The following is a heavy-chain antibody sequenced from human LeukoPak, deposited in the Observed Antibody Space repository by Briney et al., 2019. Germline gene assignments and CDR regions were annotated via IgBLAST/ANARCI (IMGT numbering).Heavy chain of an antibody. CDR3: ARARRLQLWGSFDY. J-gene: IGHJ4*02. CDR2: INPNSGDT. V-gene: IGHV1-2*02. CDR1: GYTFTGYF. Sequence: GASVKVSCKASGYTFTGYFMHWVRQAPGQGLEWMGWINPNSGDTNYAQKFQGRVTMTRDTSISTAYMELSRLRSEDTAVYYCARARRLQLWGSFDYWGQGTLVTVSS. D-gene: IGHD5-18*01.